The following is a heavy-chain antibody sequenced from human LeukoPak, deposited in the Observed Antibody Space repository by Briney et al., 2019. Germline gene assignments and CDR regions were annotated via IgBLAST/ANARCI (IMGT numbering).Heavy chain of an antibody. J-gene: IGHJ4*02. D-gene: IGHD3-10*01. CDR1: GGSISSYY. Sequence: PSETLSLTCTVSGGSISSYYWSWIRQPAGKGLEWIGRIYTGGSITYNPSLKSRVSMSVDTSKNQFSLKLSSVTAADTAVYYCARHGSDGSGTTFGYWGQGILVTVSS. CDR2: IYTGGSI. CDR3: ARHGSDGSGTTFGY. V-gene: IGHV4-4*07.